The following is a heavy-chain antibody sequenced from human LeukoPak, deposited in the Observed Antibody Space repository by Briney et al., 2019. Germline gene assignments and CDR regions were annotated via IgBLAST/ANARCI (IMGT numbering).Heavy chain of an antibody. CDR1: GYTFTSYD. Sequence: ASVKVSCKASGYTFTSYDINWVRQATGQGLEWMGILNPNDGHTAYAQMFQGRVTMTRDTSSNTVYMELSSLRYEDTAVYFCARLSSGSYTRGTFDIWGQGTLVTVSS. CDR2: LNPNDGHT. V-gene: IGHV1-46*01. CDR3: ARLSSGSYTRGTFDI. J-gene: IGHJ3*02. D-gene: IGHD1-26*01.